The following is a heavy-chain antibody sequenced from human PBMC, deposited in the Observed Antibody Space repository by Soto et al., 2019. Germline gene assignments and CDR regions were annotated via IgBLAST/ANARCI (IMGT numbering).Heavy chain of an antibody. Sequence: PGGSLRLSCAASGFTFSSYAMHWVRQAPGKGLEWVAVISYDGSNKYYADSVKGRFTISRDNSKNTLYLQMNSLRAEDTAVYYCAGTAMVSGYWGQGTLVTVSS. CDR2: ISYDGSNK. V-gene: IGHV3-30-3*01. CDR3: AGTAMVSGY. J-gene: IGHJ4*02. D-gene: IGHD5-18*01. CDR1: GFTFSSYA.